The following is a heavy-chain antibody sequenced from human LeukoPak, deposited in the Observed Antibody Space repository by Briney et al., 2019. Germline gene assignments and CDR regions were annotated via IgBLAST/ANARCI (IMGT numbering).Heavy chain of an antibody. V-gene: IGHV3-23*01. Sequence: GGSLRLSCAASGFTFSSYGMHWVRQAPGKGLEWVSAISGSGGSTYYADSVKGRFTISRDNSKNTLYLQMNSLRAEDTAVYYCAKEPAYCGGDCYFAFDYWGQGTLVTVSS. J-gene: IGHJ4*02. CDR2: ISGSGGST. D-gene: IGHD2-21*01. CDR1: GFTFSSYG. CDR3: AKEPAYCGGDCYFAFDY.